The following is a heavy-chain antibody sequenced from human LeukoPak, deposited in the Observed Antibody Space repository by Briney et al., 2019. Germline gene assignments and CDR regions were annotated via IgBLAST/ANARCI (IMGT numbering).Heavy chain of an antibody. D-gene: IGHD3-10*01. J-gene: IGHJ4*02. CDR1: TFTFGDYY. CDR3: ARDSSGSYQP. CDR2: ISSSGDIR. Sequence: GGSLRLSCAASTFTFGDYYMSWIRQAPGKGLEWVSYISSSGDIRYYADSVKGRFTISRDNTKNSLYLQMNSLRAEDTAVYYCARDSSGSYQPWGQGTLVTVSS. V-gene: IGHV3-11*01.